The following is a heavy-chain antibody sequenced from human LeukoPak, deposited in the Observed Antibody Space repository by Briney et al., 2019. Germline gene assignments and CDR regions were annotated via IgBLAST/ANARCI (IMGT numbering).Heavy chain of an antibody. CDR1: GFTFSNYA. D-gene: IGHD3-10*01. CDR3: ARGGSGSYYTVPFAFDY. J-gene: IGHJ4*02. CDR2: FVGSGGRT. V-gene: IGHV3-23*01. Sequence: GGSLRLSCAASGFTFSNYAMNWVRQAPGKGLEWVSVFVGSGGRTDYADSVKGRFTISRDNSKNTLYLQMNSLRAEDTAVYYCARGGSGSYYTVPFAFDYWGQGTLVTVSS.